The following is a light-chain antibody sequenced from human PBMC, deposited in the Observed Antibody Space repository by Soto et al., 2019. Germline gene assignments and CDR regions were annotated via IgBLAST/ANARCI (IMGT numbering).Light chain of an antibody. CDR2: DVS. CDR1: SSDVGGYSY. Sequence: QSVLTQPASVSGSPGQSITISCTGTSSDVGGYSYVSWYQQHPGKAPKLMIYDVSNRPSGVSNRFSGSKSGNTASLTISGLQSKDEADYYFSSYTSSSTRVFGTRTKVTV. V-gene: IGLV2-14*01. J-gene: IGLJ1*01. CDR3: SSYTSSSTRV.